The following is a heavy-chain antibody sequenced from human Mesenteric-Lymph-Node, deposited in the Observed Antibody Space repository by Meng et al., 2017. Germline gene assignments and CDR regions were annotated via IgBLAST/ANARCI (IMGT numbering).Heavy chain of an antibody. V-gene: IGHV4-30-4*01. D-gene: IGHD1-26*01. CDR1: VYSFNSPDYY. Sequence: VRGQWSGPGLVKPSPTLSLTCTVSVYSFNSPDYYWSWIRQPPEKGLEWIGYIYYSGSTYYNPSLKSRVSISGDTSNKQFSLKLTSVTAADTAVYYCARSPYSGSALPFFDYWGQGSLVTVSS. CDR2: IYYSGST. J-gene: IGHJ4*02. CDR3: ARSPYSGSALPFFDY.